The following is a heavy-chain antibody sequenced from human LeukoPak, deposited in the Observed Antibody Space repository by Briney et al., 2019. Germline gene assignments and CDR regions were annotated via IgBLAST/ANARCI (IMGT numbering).Heavy chain of an antibody. J-gene: IGHJ4*02. V-gene: IGHV4-39*07. CDR2: IYYSGRT. CDR1: GDSISSSSYY. D-gene: IGHD3-22*01. CDR3: ARVRTYYYDSSKGAFDY. Sequence: PSETLSLTCTVSGDSISSSSYYWGWIRQPPGKGLEWIGSIYYSGRTYYNPSLKSRVTISVDTSKNQFSLKLSSVTAADTAVYYCARVRTYYYDSSKGAFDYWGQGTLVTVSS.